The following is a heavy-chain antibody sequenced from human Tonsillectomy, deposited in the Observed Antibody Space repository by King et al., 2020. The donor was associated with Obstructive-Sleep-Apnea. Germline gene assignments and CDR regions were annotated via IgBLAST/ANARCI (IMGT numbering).Heavy chain of an antibody. Sequence: VQLVESGGGLVQPGGSLRLSYAASGFSFSNYAMSWVRQAPVKGLDWVSALSTSCGSTYSADSVKGRFTISRDTSTSTLYLQMNSLRAEDTAVYYCAKDTCGGGCPLDVRDETYWGQGTLVTVSS. J-gene: IGHJ4*02. CDR3: AKDTCGGGCPLDVRDETY. V-gene: IGHV3-23*04. CDR1: GFSFSNYA. D-gene: IGHD2-21*02. CDR2: LSTSCGST.